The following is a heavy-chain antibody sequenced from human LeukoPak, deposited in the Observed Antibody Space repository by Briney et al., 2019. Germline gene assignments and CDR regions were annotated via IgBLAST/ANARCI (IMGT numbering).Heavy chain of an antibody. D-gene: IGHD3-3*01. J-gene: IGHJ5*02. CDR1: GYTFTGYY. Sequence: ASVKVSCKASGYTFTGYYMHWVRQAPGQGLEWMGWINPNSGGTNYAQNFQGRVTMTRDTSISTAYMELSRLRSDDTAVYYCARYNYDFWSGYYLNWFDPWGQGTLVTVSS. CDR2: INPNSGGT. CDR3: ARYNYDFWSGYYLNWFDP. V-gene: IGHV1-2*02.